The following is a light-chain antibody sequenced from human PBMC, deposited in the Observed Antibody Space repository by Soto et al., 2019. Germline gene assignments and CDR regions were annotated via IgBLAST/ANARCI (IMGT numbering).Light chain of an antibody. Sequence: TQMTQSPLSLSASVGEKIIITCRASLDVGSDVSWYQQKPGQAPKLVIYAASTLQSGVPSRFSGRGSGTDFTLTISSLQPEDVATYYCQKCKVAPFTFGGGTKVDIK. CDR1: LDVGSD. CDR3: QKCKVAPFT. CDR2: AAS. V-gene: IGKV1-27*01. J-gene: IGKJ4*01.